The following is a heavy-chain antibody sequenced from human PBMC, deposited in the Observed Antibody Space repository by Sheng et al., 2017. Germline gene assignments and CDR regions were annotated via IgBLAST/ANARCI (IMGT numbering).Heavy chain of an antibody. J-gene: IGHJ4*02. CDR1: GYSISSGYY. D-gene: IGHD1-26*01. Sequence: QVQLQESGPGLVKPSETLSLTCAVSGYSISSGYYWGWIRQPPGKGLEWIGSIYHSGRTYYNPSLKSRVTISIDTSKNQFSLKLSSVTAADTAVYYCVRVGGGSSSTSFDYWGQGTLVTVSS. CDR3: VRVGGGSSSTSFDY. CDR2: IYHSGRT. V-gene: IGHV4-38-2*01.